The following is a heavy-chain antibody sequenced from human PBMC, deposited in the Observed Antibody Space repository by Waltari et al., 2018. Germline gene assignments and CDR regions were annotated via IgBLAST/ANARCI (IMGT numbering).Heavy chain of an antibody. Sequence: EVQLVESGGGLIQPGGSLRLSCAASGFTVSSNYMSWVRQAPGKGLEWVSVIYSGGSTYYAYSVKGRFTISRDNSKNTLYLQMNSLRAEDTAVYYCARESYYYDSSGYPSWGQGTLVTVSS. J-gene: IGHJ4*02. CDR2: IYSGGST. CDR1: GFTVSSNY. CDR3: ARESYYYDSSGYPS. V-gene: IGHV3-53*01. D-gene: IGHD3-22*01.